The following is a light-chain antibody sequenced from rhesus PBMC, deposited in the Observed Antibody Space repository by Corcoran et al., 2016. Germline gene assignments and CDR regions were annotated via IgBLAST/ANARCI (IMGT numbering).Light chain of an antibody. V-gene: IGKV1-28*03. J-gene: IGKJ1*01. CDR1: QGISSY. Sequence: DIQMTQSPSSLSASVGDTVTITCRASQGISSYLNWFQQKPGKAPKLLIYAASSLESGVPSRFSGRGSGTDFTITISSLQPEDFAVYYWLQHNSYPWTFGQGTKVEIK. CDR3: LQHNSYPWT. CDR2: AAS.